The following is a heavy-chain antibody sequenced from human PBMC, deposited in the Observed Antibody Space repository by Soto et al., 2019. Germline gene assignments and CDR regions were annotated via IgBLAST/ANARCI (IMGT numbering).Heavy chain of an antibody. CDR2: VYSSGGT. CDR3: ARGQRFSDWFDP. J-gene: IGHJ5*02. D-gene: IGHD3-3*01. CDR1: GGSMSSYY. V-gene: IGHV4-4*07. Sequence: SGTLSLTCTGSGGSMSSYYWTWIRQPAGKGLEWIGRVYSSGGTHYNPSLKSRVTISLDTSKNQFSLRLLSVTDADTAVYYCARGQRFSDWFDPWGQGTLVTV.